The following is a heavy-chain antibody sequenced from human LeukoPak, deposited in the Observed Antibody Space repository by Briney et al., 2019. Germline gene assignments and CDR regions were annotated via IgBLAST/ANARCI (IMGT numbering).Heavy chain of an antibody. CDR3: ARDPYDSSGSYWGY. J-gene: IGHJ4*02. Sequence: GGSLRLSCAASGFTFSSYAMSWVRQAPGKGPEWVSAISGSGGSTYYADSVKGRFTISRDNSKNTLYLQMNSLRAEDTAVYYCARDPYDSSGSYWGYWGQGTLVTVSS. CDR1: GFTFSSYA. V-gene: IGHV3-23*01. D-gene: IGHD3-22*01. CDR2: ISGSGGST.